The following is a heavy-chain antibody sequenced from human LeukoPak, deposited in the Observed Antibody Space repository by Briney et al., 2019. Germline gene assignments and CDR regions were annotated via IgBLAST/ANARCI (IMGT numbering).Heavy chain of an antibody. D-gene: IGHD3-16*01. CDR2: INHSGST. Sequence: SETLSLTCTVSGGSISSYYWSWIRQPPGKGLEWIGEINHSGSTNYNPSLKSRVTISVDTSKNQFSLKLSSVTAADTAVYYCARGSWGPDYWGQGTLVTVSS. J-gene: IGHJ4*02. CDR3: ARGSWGPDY. V-gene: IGHV4-34*01. CDR1: GGSISSYY.